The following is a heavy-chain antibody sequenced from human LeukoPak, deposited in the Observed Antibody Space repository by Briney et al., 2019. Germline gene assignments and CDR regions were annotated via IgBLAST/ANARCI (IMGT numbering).Heavy chain of an antibody. CDR1: GYTFTDYF. Sequence: ASAKVSCKASGYTFTDYFIHWVRQAPGQGLEWMGWIDPKSGGTNSAQKFQGRVTMTRDTSINTAYMELSRLTSDDTAVYYCARDPRDGYNCPFDYWGQGTLVTVSS. CDR3: ARDPRDGYNCPFDY. J-gene: IGHJ4*02. CDR2: IDPKSGGT. D-gene: IGHD5-24*01. V-gene: IGHV1-2*02.